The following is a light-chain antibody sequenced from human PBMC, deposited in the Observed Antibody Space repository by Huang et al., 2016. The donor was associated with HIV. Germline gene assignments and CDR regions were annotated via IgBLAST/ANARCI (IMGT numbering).Light chain of an antibody. J-gene: IGKJ2*01. CDR3: QQYNSYPYT. CDR2: DAS. V-gene: IGKV1-5*01. Sequence: DIQMTQSPSTLSASVGDRVTITCRASQSISSWLAWDQQKPGKAPKLLIYDASSLESGVPSRFSGIGSGTEFTLTISSLQPDNFATYYCQQYNSYPYTFGQGTKLEIK. CDR1: QSISSW.